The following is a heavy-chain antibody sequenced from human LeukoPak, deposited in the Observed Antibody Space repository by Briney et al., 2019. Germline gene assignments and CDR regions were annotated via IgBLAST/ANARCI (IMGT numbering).Heavy chain of an antibody. Sequence: GGSLRLSCAASEFTFSTYWISWVRQAPGKGLEWVSSISSSSSYIYYADSVKGRFTTSRDNAKNSLYLQMNSLRAEDTAVYYCARGGYSYGLDYWGQGTLVTVSS. CDR2: ISSSSSYI. J-gene: IGHJ4*02. CDR1: EFTFSTYW. D-gene: IGHD5-18*01. CDR3: ARGGYSYGLDY. V-gene: IGHV3-21*01.